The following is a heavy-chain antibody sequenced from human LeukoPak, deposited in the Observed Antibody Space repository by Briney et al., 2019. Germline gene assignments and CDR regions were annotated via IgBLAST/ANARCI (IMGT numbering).Heavy chain of an antibody. CDR3: ARVPYSGITPGYFDL. V-gene: IGHV4-59*01. CDR2: IYYSGST. D-gene: IGHD1-26*01. J-gene: IGHJ2*01. CDR1: GGSISSYY. Sequence: SETLSLTCTVSGGSISSYYWSWIRQPPGKGLEWIGYIYYSGSTNYNPSLKSRVTISVDTSKNQFSLKLSSVTAADTAVYYCARVPYSGITPGYFDLWARGTLVTVSS.